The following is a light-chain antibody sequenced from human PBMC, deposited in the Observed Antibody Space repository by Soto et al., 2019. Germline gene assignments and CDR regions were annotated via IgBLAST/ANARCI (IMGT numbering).Light chain of an antibody. CDR3: SSYTSSSTLSYV. V-gene: IGLV2-14*01. CDR1: SSDVGGYNY. CDR2: DVS. Sequence: QSVLTQPASVSGSPGQSITISCTGTSSDVGGYNYVSWYQQHPGKAPKLMIYDVSNRPSGVSNRFSGSKSGNTASLTISGLQAEDEADYCCSSYTSSSTLSYVFGTGTKLTVL. J-gene: IGLJ1*01.